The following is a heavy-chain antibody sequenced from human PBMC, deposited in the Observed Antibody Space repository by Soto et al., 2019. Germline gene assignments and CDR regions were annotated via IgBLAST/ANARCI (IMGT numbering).Heavy chain of an antibody. CDR3: VRVVAIPGYPDN. D-gene: IGHD5-12*01. V-gene: IGHV1-69*14. CDR2: IDPTVGTS. CDR1: GATFSSYA. Sequence: QVQLVQSGAEVRQPASSVKVSCKTSGATFSSYAITWVRQAPGQGLEWMGGIDPTVGTSTYAQKLQGRVTITADKLTTAVYMELSSLRSDDTAVYYCVRVVAIPGYPDNWGQGTLVTVS. J-gene: IGHJ4*02.